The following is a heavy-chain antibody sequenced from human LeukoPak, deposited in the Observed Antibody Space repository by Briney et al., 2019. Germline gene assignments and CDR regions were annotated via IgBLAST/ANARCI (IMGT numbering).Heavy chain of an antibody. CDR2: IKKDGSGI. J-gene: IGHJ6*04. Sequence: PGGSLRLSCAVFEFPFSDSWMYWVRQAPGKGLEGVANIKKDGSGISYVDSVQGRFIISRDNAKNSLCLQMNSLRVEDTAVYFCAGGNSMNVWGKGTAVTVSS. CDR3: AGGNSMNV. V-gene: IGHV3-7*03. CDR1: EFPFSDSW. D-gene: IGHD1/OR15-1a*01.